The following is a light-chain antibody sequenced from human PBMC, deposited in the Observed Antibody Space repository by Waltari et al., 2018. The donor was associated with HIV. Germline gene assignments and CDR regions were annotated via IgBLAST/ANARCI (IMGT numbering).Light chain of an antibody. Sequence: EIVLTQSPATLSLSPGERATLSCRASQSVSSYLAWYQQKPGQAPRLLIYDASNRATGIPARFSASGSETDFTLTISSLEPEDFAVYYCQQRSYWPPYTFGQGTRLEIK. V-gene: IGKV3-11*01. CDR3: QQRSYWPPYT. CDR2: DAS. CDR1: QSVSSY. J-gene: IGKJ2*01.